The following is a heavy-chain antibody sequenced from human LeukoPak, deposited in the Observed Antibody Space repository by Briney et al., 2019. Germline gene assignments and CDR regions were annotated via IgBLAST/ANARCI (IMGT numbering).Heavy chain of an antibody. CDR2: ISGSGGST. CDR3: AKDGIAVAATLGMDV. Sequence: PGGSLRLSCAASGFTFSSYAMSWVRQAPGKGLEWVSAISGSGGSTYYADSVKGRFTISRDNSKNTLYLQMNSLGAEDTAVYYCAKDGIAVAATLGMDVWGQGTTVTVSS. V-gene: IGHV3-23*01. D-gene: IGHD6-19*01. J-gene: IGHJ6*02. CDR1: GFTFSSYA.